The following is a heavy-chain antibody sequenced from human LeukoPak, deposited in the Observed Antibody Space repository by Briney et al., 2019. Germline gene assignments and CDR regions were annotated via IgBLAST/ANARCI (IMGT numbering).Heavy chain of an antibody. Sequence: GGSLRLSCAASGFAVSSNYMSWVRQAPGKGLEWLAFIWYDEITKDYADSVKGRFTISRDNSKNTLYVQMNSLRADDTAVYYCAKDSSDYYFDYWGQGTLVTVSS. V-gene: IGHV3-30*02. CDR2: IWYDEITK. CDR1: GFAVSSNY. J-gene: IGHJ4*02. CDR3: AKDSSDYYFDY. D-gene: IGHD3-22*01.